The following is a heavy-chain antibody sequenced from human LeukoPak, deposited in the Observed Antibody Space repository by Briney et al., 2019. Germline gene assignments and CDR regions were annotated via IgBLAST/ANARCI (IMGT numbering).Heavy chain of an antibody. CDR2: ISSSSSYI. Sequence: GGSLRLSCAASGFTLSSYSMNWVRQAPGKGLEWVSSISSSSSYIYYADSVKGRFTISRDNAKNSLYLQMNSLRAEDTAVYYCARDRGSYRFFDYWGQGTLVTVSS. CDR1: GFTLSSYS. J-gene: IGHJ4*02. V-gene: IGHV3-21*01. D-gene: IGHD1-26*01. CDR3: ARDRGSYRFFDY.